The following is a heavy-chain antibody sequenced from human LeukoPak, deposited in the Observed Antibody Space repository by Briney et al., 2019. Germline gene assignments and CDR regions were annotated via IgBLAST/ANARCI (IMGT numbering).Heavy chain of an antibody. CDR3: ARDPRIIAVAGVDY. CDR2: ISSSSSYI. Sequence: GESLRLSCAASGFTFSSYSMNWVRQAPGKGLEWVSSISSSSSYIYYADSVKGRFTISRDNAKNSLYLQMNSLRAEDTAVYYCARDPRIIAVAGVDYWGQGTLVTVSS. J-gene: IGHJ4*02. V-gene: IGHV3-21*01. D-gene: IGHD6-19*01. CDR1: GFTFSSYS.